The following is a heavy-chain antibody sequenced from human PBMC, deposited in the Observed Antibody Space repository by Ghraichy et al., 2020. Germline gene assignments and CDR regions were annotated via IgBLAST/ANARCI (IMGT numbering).Heavy chain of an antibody. V-gene: IGHV4-39*01. Sequence: SQTLSLTCTVSGGSISSSSYYWGWIRQPPGKGLEWIGSIYYSGSTYYNPSLKSRVTISVDTSKNHFSLKLSSVTAADTAVYYCAGGGNSYYFDYWGQGTLVTVSS. CDR1: GGSISSSSYY. CDR3: AGGGNSYYFDY. J-gene: IGHJ4*02. CDR2: IYYSGST. D-gene: IGHD4-23*01.